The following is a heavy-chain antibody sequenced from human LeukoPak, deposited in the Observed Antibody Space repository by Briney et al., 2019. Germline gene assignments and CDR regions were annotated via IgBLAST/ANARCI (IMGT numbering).Heavy chain of an antibody. J-gene: IGHJ4*02. V-gene: IGHV4-34*01. CDR2: VNHTGYT. CDR1: GVSFSTDD. CDR3: ARQLYGSDY. Sequence: PAETLSLTCAVSGVSFSTDDWRWLRQSPEKGLECIAEVNHTGYTNLNPSLKSRVTISVDTSKTQFSLKLSSLTAADTAVYYCARQLYGSDYWGQGTLVTVSS. D-gene: IGHD4-17*01.